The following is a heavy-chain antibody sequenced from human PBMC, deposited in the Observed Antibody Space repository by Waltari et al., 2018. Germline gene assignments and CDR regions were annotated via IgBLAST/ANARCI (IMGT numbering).Heavy chain of an antibody. Sequence: QVRLVQSGAEVKKPGASVKVSCKASGYTFTNYEINWVRQVSGQGLEWMGWMNPSSGDTGFAQNFRGRVAMTRDTSTGTADMELRGLTSADTAFYYCARGTYIVGYDYWGQGTPVTVSA. J-gene: IGHJ4*02. CDR3: ARGTYIVGYDY. D-gene: IGHD1-26*01. CDR1: GYTFTNYE. V-gene: IGHV1-8*01. CDR2: MNPSSGDT.